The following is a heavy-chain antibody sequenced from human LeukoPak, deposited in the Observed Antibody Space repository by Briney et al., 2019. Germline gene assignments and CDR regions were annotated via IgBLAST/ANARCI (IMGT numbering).Heavy chain of an antibody. Sequence: GGSLRLSCAASGFTFSSYAMSWVRQAPGKGLEWVSAISASGGSTYYADSVKGRFTISRDTSKNTLYLQMNSLRAEDTAVYYCAKYVFVVTAIGAFDVWGQGTLVTVSS. CDR2: ISASGGST. CDR3: AKYVFVVTAIGAFDV. V-gene: IGHV3-23*01. CDR1: GFTFSSYA. J-gene: IGHJ3*01. D-gene: IGHD2-21*02.